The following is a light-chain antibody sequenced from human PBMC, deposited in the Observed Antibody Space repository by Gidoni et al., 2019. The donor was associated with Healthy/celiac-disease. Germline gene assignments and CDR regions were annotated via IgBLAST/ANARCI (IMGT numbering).Light chain of an antibody. J-gene: IGLJ1*01. CDR2: EVS. Sequence: QSALTQPASVSGSPGQSITISCTGTSGDVGGYNYVSRYQQHPGKAPKLMIYEVSTRPSGVSNRFSGSKSGNTASLTISGLQSEDEADYYCSSYTSSSTFYVFGTGTKVTVL. V-gene: IGLV2-14*01. CDR3: SSYTSSSTFYV. CDR1: SGDVGGYNY.